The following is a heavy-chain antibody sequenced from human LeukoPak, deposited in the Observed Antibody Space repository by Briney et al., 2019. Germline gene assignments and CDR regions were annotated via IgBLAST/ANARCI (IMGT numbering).Heavy chain of an antibody. V-gene: IGHV4-30-2*01. CDR3: ARARYGDYAFDI. CDR2: IYHSGST. Sequence: WIGYIYHSGSTYYNPSLKSRVTISVDRSKNQFSLKLSSVTAADTAVYYCARARYGDYAFDIWGQGTMVTVSS. D-gene: IGHD4-17*01. J-gene: IGHJ3*02.